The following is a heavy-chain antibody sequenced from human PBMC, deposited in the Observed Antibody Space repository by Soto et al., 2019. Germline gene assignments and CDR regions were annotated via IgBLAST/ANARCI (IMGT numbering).Heavy chain of an antibody. CDR1: GFTFSSYA. V-gene: IGHV3-30-3*01. Sequence: QVQLVESGGGVVQPGRSLRLSCAASGFTFSSYAMHWVRQAPGKGLEWVAVISYDGSNKYYADSVKGRFTISRDNSKNTLYLQMNSLRAEDTAVYYCEREGGAVAGTFDYGGQGTLVTVSS. J-gene: IGHJ4*02. D-gene: IGHD6-19*01. CDR3: EREGGAVAGTFDY. CDR2: ISYDGSNK.